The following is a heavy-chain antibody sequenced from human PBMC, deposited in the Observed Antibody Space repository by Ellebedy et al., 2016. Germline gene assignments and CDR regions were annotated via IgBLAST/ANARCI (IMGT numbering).Heavy chain of an antibody. V-gene: IGHV3-74*01. Sequence: GGSLRLXXVASGFTFSNYYMHWVRQAPGKGLVWVSRINGDGNVTNYADSVKGRFTISRDNAKNTLYLQMNSLRAEDTGVYYCARLFLENDNWGQGTLLTVAS. D-gene: IGHD3-3*01. CDR1: GFTFSNYY. CDR2: INGDGNVT. CDR3: ARLFLENDN. J-gene: IGHJ4*02.